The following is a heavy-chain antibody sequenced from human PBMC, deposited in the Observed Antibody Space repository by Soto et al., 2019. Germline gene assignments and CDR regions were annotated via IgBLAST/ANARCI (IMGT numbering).Heavy chain of an antibody. J-gene: IGHJ4*02. CDR2: INPNGDTK. CDR1: GYTFNMYY. Sequence: QVQLVQSGAEVRNPGASVKLSCKASGYTFNMYYMHWVRQAPGQGLEWMGVINPNGDTKTYAQRFQGRVTMTRDTSTSTVYMDLTSLRSEDTAVYYCAREGAAAARMFDNWGQGTLVTVSS. CDR3: AREGAAAARMFDN. D-gene: IGHD6-13*01. V-gene: IGHV1-46*02.